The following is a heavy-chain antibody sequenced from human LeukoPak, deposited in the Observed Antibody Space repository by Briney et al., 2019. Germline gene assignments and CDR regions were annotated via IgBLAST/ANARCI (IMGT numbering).Heavy chain of an antibody. V-gene: IGHV3-23*01. CDR1: GFTFIKSA. D-gene: IGHD1-26*01. CDR2: ISTAGERT. Sequence: GSLRLSCAASGFTFIKSAMTWIRQAPGKGLEWVSSISTAGERTYYADSVKGRFTISRDNSGNTLSLQMNSLGAEDTAFYFCAKEEVGANNPYVHYWGQGTLVTVSS. J-gene: IGHJ1*01. CDR3: AKEEVGANNPYVHY.